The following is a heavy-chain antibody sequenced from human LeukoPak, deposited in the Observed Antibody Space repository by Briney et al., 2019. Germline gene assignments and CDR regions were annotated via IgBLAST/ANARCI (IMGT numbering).Heavy chain of an antibody. CDR1: GGSFSGYY. V-gene: IGHV4-34*01. CDR2: INHSGST. J-gene: IGHJ4*02. CDR3: ARHPSCSSTSCYGGEDY. Sequence: MPSETLSLTCAVYGGSFSGYYWSWIRQPPGKGLEWIGEINHSGSTNYNPSLKSRVTISVDTSKNQFSLKLSSVTAADTAVYYCARHPSCSSTSCYGGEDYWGQGTLVTVSS. D-gene: IGHD2-2*01.